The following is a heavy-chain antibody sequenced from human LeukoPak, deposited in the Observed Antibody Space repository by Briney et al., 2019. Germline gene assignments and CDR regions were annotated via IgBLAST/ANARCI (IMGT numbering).Heavy chain of an antibody. Sequence: SETLSLTCSVSGGSISSFYWTWIRQPPGKGLEWIGYIYDSGAINYNPSVKSRVNISLDTSKNQFSLKLSSVTAADTAVYYCARRSSGNFDYWGQGTLVTVSS. CDR1: GGSISSFY. V-gene: IGHV4-59*01. J-gene: IGHJ4*02. CDR3: ARRSSGNFDY. CDR2: IYDSGAI. D-gene: IGHD6-19*01.